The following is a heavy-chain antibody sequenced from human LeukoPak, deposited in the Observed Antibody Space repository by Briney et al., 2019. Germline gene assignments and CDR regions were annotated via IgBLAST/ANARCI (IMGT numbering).Heavy chain of an antibody. CDR2: INWNGGST. CDR3: ARDLRGDSRFSATQAEDY. D-gene: IGHD2-21*02. V-gene: IGHV3-20*04. CDR1: GFTFSSYS. Sequence: PGGSLRLSCAASGFTFSSYSMNWVRQAPGKGLEWVSGINWNGGSTGYADSVKGRFTISRDNAKNSLYLQMNSLRAEDTALYYCARDLRGDSRFSATQAEDYWGQGTLVTVSS. J-gene: IGHJ4*02.